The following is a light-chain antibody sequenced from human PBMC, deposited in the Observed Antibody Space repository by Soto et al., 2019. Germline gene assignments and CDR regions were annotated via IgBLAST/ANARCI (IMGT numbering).Light chain of an antibody. Sequence: QPASVSGSPGQSITISCTGTSSDVGGYNYVSWYQQHPGKAPKLMIYDVSNRPSGVSNRFSGSKSGNTASLTISGLQAEDEADYYCSSYTSSSIWVFGGGTKLTVL. CDR2: DVS. CDR3: SSYTSSSIWV. V-gene: IGLV2-14*01. J-gene: IGLJ3*02. CDR1: SSDVGGYNY.